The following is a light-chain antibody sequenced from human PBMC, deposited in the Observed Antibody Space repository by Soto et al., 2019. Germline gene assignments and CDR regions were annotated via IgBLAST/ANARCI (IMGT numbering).Light chain of an antibody. J-gene: IGKJ1*01. CDR2: DAS. CDR3: QQYDNLPPTWT. Sequence: DIQMTQSPSSLSASVGDRVTITCRSSQSIRNSLNWYQQKPGKAPKLLIYDASNLETGVPSRFSGSGSGTDFTFTISSLQPEDIATYYCQQYDNLPPTWTFGQGTKVEIE. V-gene: IGKV1-33*01. CDR1: QSIRNS.